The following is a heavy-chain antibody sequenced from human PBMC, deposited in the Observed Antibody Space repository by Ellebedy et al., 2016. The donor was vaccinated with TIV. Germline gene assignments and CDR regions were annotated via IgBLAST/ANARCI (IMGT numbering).Heavy chain of an antibody. Sequence: GESLKISXAASGFTFSSYAMSWVRQAPGKGLEWVSAISGSGGSTYYADSVKGRFTISRDNSKNTLYLQMNSLRAEDTAVYYCAKDPHIYGDPWGGYWGQGTLVTVSS. CDR3: AKDPHIYGDPWGGY. CDR1: GFTFSSYA. CDR2: ISGSGGST. J-gene: IGHJ4*02. V-gene: IGHV3-23*01. D-gene: IGHD4-17*01.